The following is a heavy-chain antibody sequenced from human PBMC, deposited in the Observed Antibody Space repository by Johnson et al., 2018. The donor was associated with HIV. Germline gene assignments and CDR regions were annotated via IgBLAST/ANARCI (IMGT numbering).Heavy chain of an antibody. CDR3: AKEITIFGVVRDDAFDI. V-gene: IGHV3-9*01. CDR1: GFTFDDYA. Sequence: VQLVESGGGLVQPGRSLRLSCAASGFTFDDYAMHWVRQAPGKGLEWVSGISGSGSSTYYADSVRGRFTISRDNSKNTLSLQMNSLRAEDTAVYYCAKEITIFGVVRDDAFDIWGQGTMVTVSS. J-gene: IGHJ3*02. CDR2: ISGSGSST. D-gene: IGHD3-3*01.